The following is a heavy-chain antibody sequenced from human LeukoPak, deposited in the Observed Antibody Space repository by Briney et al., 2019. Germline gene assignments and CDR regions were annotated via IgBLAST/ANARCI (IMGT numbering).Heavy chain of an antibody. CDR2: ISSSGSTI. CDR3: AELGITMIGGV. V-gene: IGHV3-48*03. J-gene: IGHJ6*04. D-gene: IGHD3-10*02. CDR1: GFTFSRYE. Sequence: PGGSLRLSCAASGFTFSRYEMNWVRQAPGKGLEWVSYISSSGSTIYYADSVKGRFTISRGNAKNSLYLQMNSLRAEDTAVYYCAELGITMIGGVWGKGTTVTISS.